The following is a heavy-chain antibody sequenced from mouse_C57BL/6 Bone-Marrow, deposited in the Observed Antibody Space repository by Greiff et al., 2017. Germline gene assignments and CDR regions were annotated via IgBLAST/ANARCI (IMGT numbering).Heavy chain of an antibody. CDR2: IDPSDSYT. J-gene: IGHJ2*01. CDR3: ARKGYYYSYYFDY. CDR1: GYTFTSYW. D-gene: IGHD1-1*01. V-gene: IGHV1-50*01. Sequence: QVQLQQPGAELVKPGASVKLSCKASGYTFTSYWMQWVKQRPGQGLEWIGEIDPSDSYTNYNQKFKGKATLTVDTSSSTAYMQLSSLTSEDSAVYYCARKGYYYSYYFDYWGQGTTLTVSS.